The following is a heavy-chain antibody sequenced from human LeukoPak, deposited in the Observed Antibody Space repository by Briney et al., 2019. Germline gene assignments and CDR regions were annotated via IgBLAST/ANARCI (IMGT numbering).Heavy chain of an antibody. V-gene: IGHV5-51*01. Sequence: GESLKISCKGSGYSFTSYWIGWVRQMPGKGLEWMGIIYPGDSHTRYSPSLQGQVTISADKSISTPYLQWSSLKASDTAMYYCARIGDGDYAHFDYWGQGTLVTVSS. CDR1: GYSFTSYW. D-gene: IGHD4-17*01. J-gene: IGHJ4*02. CDR3: ARIGDGDYAHFDY. CDR2: IYPGDSHT.